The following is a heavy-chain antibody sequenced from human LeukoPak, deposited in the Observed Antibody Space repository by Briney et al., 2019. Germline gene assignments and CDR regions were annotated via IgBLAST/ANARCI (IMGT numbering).Heavy chain of an antibody. D-gene: IGHD3-10*01. V-gene: IGHV3-11*01. CDR1: GFTFSDYY. CDR2: ISSSGSTI. J-gene: IGHJ4*02. CDR3: TRLVDYYGSGSLYYFDY. Sequence: PGGSLRLSCAASGFTFSDYYMSWIRQAPGKGLEWVPYISSSGSTIYYADSVKGRFTISRDNAKNSLYLQMNSLRAEDTAVYYCTRLVDYYGSGSLYYFDYWGQGTLVTVSS.